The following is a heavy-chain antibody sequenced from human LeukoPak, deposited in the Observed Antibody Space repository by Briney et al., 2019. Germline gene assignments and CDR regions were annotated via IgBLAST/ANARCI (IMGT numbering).Heavy chain of an antibody. Sequence: PSGTLSLTCAVYGGSFSGYYWSWIRQPPGKGLEWIGEINHSGSTNYNPSLKSRVTISVDTSKNQFSLKLSSVTAADTAVYYCARYCSNTSPIDAFHIWAQGTMVTVSS. V-gene: IGHV4-34*01. CDR2: INHSGST. CDR1: GGSFSGYY. D-gene: IGHD2-2*01. J-gene: IGHJ3*02. CDR3: ARYCSNTSPIDAFHI.